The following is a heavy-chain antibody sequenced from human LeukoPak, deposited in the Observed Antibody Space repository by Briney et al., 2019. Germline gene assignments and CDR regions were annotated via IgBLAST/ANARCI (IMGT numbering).Heavy chain of an antibody. CDR2: INPSGGST. J-gene: IGHJ4*02. D-gene: IGHD3-3*01. V-gene: IGHV1-46*01. CDR1: GYTFTSYY. CDR3: ARGPKEGAAGDFWSGEQIDY. Sequence: ASVKVSCKASGYTFTSYYMHWVRQAPGQGLEWMGIINPSGGSTSYAQKFQGRVTMTRDTSTSTVYMELSSLRSEDTAVYYCARGPKEGAAGDFWSGEQIDYWGQGTLVTVSS.